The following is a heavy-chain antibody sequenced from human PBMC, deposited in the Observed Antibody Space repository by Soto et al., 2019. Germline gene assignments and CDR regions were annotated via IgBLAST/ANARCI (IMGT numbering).Heavy chain of an antibody. D-gene: IGHD2-15*01. CDR2: LTGSGGTT. Sequence: EVQLLESGGGLVQPGGSLRLSCPASGFTFSSYAMSWVRQAPGKGLEWVSALTGSGGTTYYADSVKGRFTISRDNSKNTVYLQMTSLRAEDTAVYYCAKGGDEVVATHKDAFDVWGHGTMVTVSS. J-gene: IGHJ3*01. CDR3: AKGGDEVVATHKDAFDV. CDR1: GFTFSSYA. V-gene: IGHV3-23*01.